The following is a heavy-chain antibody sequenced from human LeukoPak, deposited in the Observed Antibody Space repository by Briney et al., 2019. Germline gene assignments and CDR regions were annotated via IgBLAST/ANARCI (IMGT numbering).Heavy chain of an antibody. CDR3: AKDQRTTSDIFGPTCFDS. D-gene: IGHD1-14*01. Sequence: PGGSLRLSCAASGFTFRSHAMSWVRQAPGKGLEWVSAISGSGSSTYYADSVKGRFTISRDNSKNTLYLQMNSLRAEDTAVYYCAKDQRTTSDIFGPTCFDSWGQGALVTVSS. CDR1: GFTFRSHA. CDR2: ISGSGSST. V-gene: IGHV3-23*01. J-gene: IGHJ4*02.